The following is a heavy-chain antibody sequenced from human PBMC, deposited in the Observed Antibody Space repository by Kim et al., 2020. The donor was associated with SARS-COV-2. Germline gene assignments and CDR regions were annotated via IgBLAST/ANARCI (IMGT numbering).Heavy chain of an antibody. J-gene: IGHJ6*02. CDR2: ISWNSGTI. CDR1: GFTFDDYA. Sequence: GGSLRLSCAASGFTFDDYAMHWVRQAPGKGLEWVSGISWNSGTIGYADSVKGRFTISRDNAKNSLYPQMNSLRAEDTALYYCAKDSGMVREDYGMDVWG. D-gene: IGHD3-10*01. CDR3: AKDSGMVREDYGMDV. V-gene: IGHV3-9*01.